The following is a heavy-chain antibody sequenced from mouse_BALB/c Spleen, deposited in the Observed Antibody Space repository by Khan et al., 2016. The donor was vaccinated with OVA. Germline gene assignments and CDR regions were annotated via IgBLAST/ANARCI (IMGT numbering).Heavy chain of an antibody. J-gene: IGHJ3*01. CDR3: ASGGSFAY. V-gene: IGHV1S137*01. CDR1: GYTFSDYA. CDR2: ISTYYGDA. Sequence: QVRLQQAGAELVRPGVSVKISCKVSGYTFSDYAMHWLKQSHAKSLEWIGVISTYYGDADYNQKFQGKATMTVDKSSSTAYMELARLTSVVSSIDYCASGGSFAYWGQGTLVTVAA. D-gene: IGHD1-1*02.